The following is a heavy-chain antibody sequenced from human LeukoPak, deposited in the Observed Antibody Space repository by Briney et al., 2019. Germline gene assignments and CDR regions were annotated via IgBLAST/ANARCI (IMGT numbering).Heavy chain of an antibody. V-gene: IGHV3-23*01. CDR3: AKKSLWSGPFDY. D-gene: IGHD3-3*01. Sequence: PGGSLRLSCKASGFIFSNYAMSWVRQAPGKGLEWVSIITGSGGNSYYTDSVKGRFTLSRDNSKNTLFLQMNSLRAEDTAVYFCAKKSLWSGPFDYWSQGTLVTVFS. J-gene: IGHJ4*02. CDR1: GFIFSNYA. CDR2: ITGSGGNS.